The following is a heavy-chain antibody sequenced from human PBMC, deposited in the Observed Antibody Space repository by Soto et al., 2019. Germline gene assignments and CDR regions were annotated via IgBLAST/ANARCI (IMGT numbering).Heavy chain of an antibody. V-gene: IGHV3-23*01. CDR2: VSLTGDRT. Sequence: GGSLLVICVSPIFSLSIYDMSWVCQAAGKGLEWVSRVSLTGDRTNYAVSVKGRFTVSRDNFKNTLYLEMDSLRPEDTAIYYCARGGGYCTHTSCAIDSWGRGTPVTVSS. J-gene: IGHJ4*02. D-gene: IGHD2-8*01. CDR3: ARGGGYCTHTSCAIDS. CDR1: IFSLSIYD.